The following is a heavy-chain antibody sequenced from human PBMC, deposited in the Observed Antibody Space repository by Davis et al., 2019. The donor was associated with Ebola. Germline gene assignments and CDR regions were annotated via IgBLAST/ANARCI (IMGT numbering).Heavy chain of an antibody. V-gene: IGHV1-46*01. J-gene: IGHJ4*02. D-gene: IGHD3-22*01. CDR3: ARAIYYYDSSGYSDY. CDR2: INPSGVST. Sequence: AASVKVSCKASGYTFTSYYMHWVRQAPGQGLEWMGIINPSGVSTSYAQKFQGRVTMTRDTSTSTVYMELSSLRSEDTAVYHCARAIYYYDSSGYSDYWGQGTLVTVSS. CDR1: GYTFTSYY.